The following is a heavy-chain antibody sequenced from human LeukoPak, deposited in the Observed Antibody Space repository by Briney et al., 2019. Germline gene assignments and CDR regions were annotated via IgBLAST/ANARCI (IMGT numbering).Heavy chain of an antibody. D-gene: IGHD3-10*01. V-gene: IGHV4-59*12. CDR1: GGSISSYY. CDR3: ARDGSYGSGSYYDFDH. CDR2: IYYSGST. Sequence: SETLSLTCTVSGGSISSYYWSWIRQPPGKGLEWIGYIYYSGSTNYNPSLKSRVTISVDTSKNQFSLKLSSVTAADTAVYYCARDGSYGSGSYYDFDHWGQGTLVTVSS. J-gene: IGHJ4*02.